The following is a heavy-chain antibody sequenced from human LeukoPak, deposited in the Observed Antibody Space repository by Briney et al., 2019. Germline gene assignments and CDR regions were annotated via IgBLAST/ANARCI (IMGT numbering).Heavy chain of an antibody. J-gene: IGHJ4*02. CDR3: AREGYYGSGSPPSLYFDY. CDR1: GFTFRSYA. V-gene: IGHV3-30*03. D-gene: IGHD3-10*01. CDR2: TSSDLNVK. Sequence: GGSLRLSCAASGFTFRSYAMTWVCQAPGKGLEWVAVTSSDLNVKLYADSVKGRFTISRDNSRSTLYLQMNSLRPEDTAIYYCAREGYYGSGSPPSLYFDYWGQGTLVTVSS.